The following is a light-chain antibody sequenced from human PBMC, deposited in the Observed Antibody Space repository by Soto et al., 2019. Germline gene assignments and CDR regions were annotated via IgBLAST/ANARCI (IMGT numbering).Light chain of an antibody. CDR3: QQYGSSCWT. CDR2: GAS. J-gene: IGKJ1*01. Sequence: EVVLTQSPGTVSLSPGERATLSCRASQSVSSSHLAWYQQKPGQAPRLLIYGASSRATGIPDRFSGSGSGTDFTLTISRLEPEDFAVYYCQQYGSSCWTFGQGTKVDIK. CDR1: QSVSSSH. V-gene: IGKV3-20*01.